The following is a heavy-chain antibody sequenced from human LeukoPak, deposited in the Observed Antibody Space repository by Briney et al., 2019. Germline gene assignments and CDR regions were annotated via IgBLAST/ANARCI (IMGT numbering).Heavy chain of an antibody. CDR3: AKDIGNYGSGSPGPYYYYGMDV. CDR2: ISWNSGSI. J-gene: IGHJ6*02. CDR1: GFTFDDYA. V-gene: IGHV3-9*01. D-gene: IGHD3-10*01. Sequence: GGSLRLSCAASGFTFDDYAMHWVRQAPGKGLEWVSGISWNSGSIGYADSVKGRFTISRDNAKNSLYLQMNSLRAEDTALYYCAKDIGNYGSGSPGPYYYYGMDVWGQGTTVTVSS.